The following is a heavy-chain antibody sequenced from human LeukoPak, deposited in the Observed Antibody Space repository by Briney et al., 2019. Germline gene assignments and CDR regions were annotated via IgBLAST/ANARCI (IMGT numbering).Heavy chain of an antibody. CDR2: ISGSGGST. J-gene: IGHJ6*02. CDR3: AKDPRLPDYDFWSGPDDYYGMDV. Sequence: GGSLRLSCAASGFTFSSYAMSWVRQAPGKGLEWVSAISGSGGSTYYADSVKGRFTISRDNSKNTLYLQMNSLRAEDTAVYYCAKDPRLPDYDFWSGPDDYYGMDVWGQGTTVTVSS. D-gene: IGHD3-3*01. CDR1: GFTFSSYA. V-gene: IGHV3-23*01.